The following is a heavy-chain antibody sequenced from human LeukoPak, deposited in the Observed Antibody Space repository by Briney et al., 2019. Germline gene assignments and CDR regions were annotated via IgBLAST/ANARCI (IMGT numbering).Heavy chain of an antibody. CDR2: ISAYNGNT. D-gene: IGHD2-2*01. J-gene: IGHJ6*02. CDR1: GYTFTSYG. V-gene: IGHV1-18*01. Sequence: GASVKVSCKASGYTFTSYGISWVRQAPGQGLEWMGWISAYNGNTNYAQKLQGRVTMTTDTSTSTAYMELRSLRSDDTAVYYCARDRPKGVPAATYGMDVWGQGTTVTVSS. CDR3: ARDRPKGVPAATYGMDV.